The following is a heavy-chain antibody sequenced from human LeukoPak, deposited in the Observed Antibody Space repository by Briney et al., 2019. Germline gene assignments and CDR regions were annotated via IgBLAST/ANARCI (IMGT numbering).Heavy chain of an antibody. D-gene: IGHD3-22*01. V-gene: IGHV3-48*03. Sequence: GGSLRLSCTASGFTLSSYEMSWIRQAPGKGLEWVSSIDYSGGDTHYADSVKGRFTMSRDNAKKSLYLEMNSLRAEDTAVYYCARAKFDSSRYYYRGFDIWGQGTMVTVSS. J-gene: IGHJ3*02. CDR2: IDYSGGDT. CDR1: GFTLSSYE. CDR3: ARAKFDSSRYYYRGFDI.